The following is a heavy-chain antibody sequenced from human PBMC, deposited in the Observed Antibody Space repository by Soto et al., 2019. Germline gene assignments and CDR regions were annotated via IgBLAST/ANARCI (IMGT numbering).Heavy chain of an antibody. CDR3: ARDAMVYAPNNWFDP. J-gene: IGHJ5*02. D-gene: IGHD2-8*01. Sequence: GGSLRLSCAASGFTFSSYSMSWVRQAPGKGLEWVSAISGNGGSKYYADSVKGRFTISRDNSKNTLYLQMNSLRAEDTAVYYCARDAMVYAPNNWFDPWGQGTLVTVSS. V-gene: IGHV3-23*01. CDR2: ISGNGGSK. CDR1: GFTFSSYS.